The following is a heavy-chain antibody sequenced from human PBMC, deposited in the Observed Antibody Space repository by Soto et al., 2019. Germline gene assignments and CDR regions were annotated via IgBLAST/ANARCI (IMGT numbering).Heavy chain of an antibody. CDR2: ISGSGGST. CDR3: AKSPSGEDYYFDY. CDR1: GFTFSSYA. Sequence: PGGSLILSCAASGFTFSSYAMSWVRQAPGKGLEWVSAISGSGGSTYYADSVKGRFTISRDNSKNTLYLQMNSLRAEDTAVYYCAKSPSGEDYYFDYWGQGTLVTVSS. J-gene: IGHJ4*02. D-gene: IGHD2-15*01. V-gene: IGHV3-23*01.